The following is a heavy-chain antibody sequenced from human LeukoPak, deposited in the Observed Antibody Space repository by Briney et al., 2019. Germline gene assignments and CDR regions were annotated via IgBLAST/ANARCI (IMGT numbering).Heavy chain of an antibody. V-gene: IGHV3-33*01. Sequence: GRSLRLSCAASGFTFSSYGMHWVRQAPGKGLEWVAVIWYDGSNKYYADSVKGRFTISRDNSKNTLYLQMNSLRAEDTAVYYCARGPYGSGRGVDYYYYGMDVWGQGTLVTVSS. J-gene: IGHJ6*02. D-gene: IGHD3-10*01. CDR2: IWYDGSNK. CDR3: ARGPYGSGRGVDYYYYGMDV. CDR1: GFTFSSYG.